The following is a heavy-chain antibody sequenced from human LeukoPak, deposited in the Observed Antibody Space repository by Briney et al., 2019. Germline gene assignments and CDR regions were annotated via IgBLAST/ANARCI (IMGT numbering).Heavy chain of an antibody. CDR2: ISGSGGST. V-gene: IGHV3-23*01. D-gene: IGHD2-2*01. CDR3: AKDRNIVVVPAAIQTFDP. J-gene: IGHJ5*02. Sequence: GGSLRLSCAASGFTFSSYAMSWVRQAPGKGLEWVSAISGSGGSTYYADSVKGRFTISRDNSKNTLYLQMNSLRAEDTAVYYCAKDRNIVVVPAAIQTFDPWGQRTLVTVSS. CDR1: GFTFSSYA.